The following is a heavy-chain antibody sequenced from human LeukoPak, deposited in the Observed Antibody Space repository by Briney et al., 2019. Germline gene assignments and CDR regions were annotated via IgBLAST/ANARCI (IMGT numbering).Heavy chain of an antibody. D-gene: IGHD5-18*01. Sequence: ASVKVSCTVSGSSLSELSLYWVRQAPGKGLEWMGGFDVIDSETFYAQKFQGRVTMTEDSSTDTAYMELRSPTSDDTALYYCAAGRPYSLLDYWGQGTLVTVSS. J-gene: IGHJ4*02. CDR2: FDVIDSET. CDR1: GSSLSELS. V-gene: IGHV1-24*01. CDR3: AAGRPYSLLDY.